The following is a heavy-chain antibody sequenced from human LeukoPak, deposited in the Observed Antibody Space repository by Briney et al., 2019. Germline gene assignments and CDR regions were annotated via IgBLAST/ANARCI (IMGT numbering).Heavy chain of an antibody. CDR1: GGSISSGDYY. CDR2: IYYSRST. Sequence: TLSLTCTVSGGSISSGDYYWSWIRQPPGKGLEWIGYIYYSRSTYYNPSLKSRVTISVDTSKNQFSLKLSSVTAADTAVYYCARDQASTGSGWSDWGQGTLATVSS. CDR3: ARDQASTGSGWSD. J-gene: IGHJ4*02. V-gene: IGHV4-30-4*01. D-gene: IGHD6-19*01.